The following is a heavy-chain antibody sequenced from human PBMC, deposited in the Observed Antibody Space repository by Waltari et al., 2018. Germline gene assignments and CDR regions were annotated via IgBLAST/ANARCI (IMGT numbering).Heavy chain of an antibody. CDR3: AKDRGDYPYYFDY. V-gene: IGHV3-30*02. J-gene: IGHJ4*02. CDR2: IRYDGSNK. D-gene: IGHD4-17*01. CDR1: GFTFSSYG. Sequence: QVQLVESGGGVVQPGGSLRLSCAASGFTFSSYGMHWVRKAPGKGLEWVAFIRYDGSNKYYADSVKGRFTISRDNSKNTLYLQMNSLRAEDTAVYYCAKDRGDYPYYFDYWGQGTLVTVSS.